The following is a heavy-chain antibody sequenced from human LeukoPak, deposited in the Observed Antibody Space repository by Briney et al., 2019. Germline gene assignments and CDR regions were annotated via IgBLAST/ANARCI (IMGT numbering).Heavy chain of an antibody. V-gene: IGHV4-59*01. CDR1: GGSISTYY. J-gene: IGHJ4*02. D-gene: IGHD4-17*01. Sequence: SETLSLTCTVSGGSISTYYWSWIRQSQGKGLEWIGNIYYSGSTNYNPSLKSRVTISVDTSKNQFSLKLSSVTAADTAVYYCARVGWATVTTFGFDYWGQGTLVTVSS. CDR3: ARVGWATVTTFGFDY. CDR2: IYYSGST.